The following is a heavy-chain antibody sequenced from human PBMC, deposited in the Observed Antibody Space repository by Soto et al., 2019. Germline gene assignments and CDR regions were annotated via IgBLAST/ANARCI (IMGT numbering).Heavy chain of an antibody. CDR1: GGSINSYF. D-gene: IGHD4-17*01. J-gene: IGHJ4*02. CDR3: ARAYYGDYPYFDY. V-gene: IGHV4-59*01. CDR2: IYNSGST. Sequence: SETLSLTCTVSGGSINSYFWSWIRQSPGKGLEWIGHIYNSGSTNYNPSLKSRVTISIDTSKNQFSLNLSSVTAADTAVYFCARAYYGDYPYFDYWGQGTLVTVSS.